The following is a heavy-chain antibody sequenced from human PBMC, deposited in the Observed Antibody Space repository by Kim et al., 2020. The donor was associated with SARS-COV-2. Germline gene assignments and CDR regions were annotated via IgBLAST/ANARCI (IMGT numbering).Heavy chain of an antibody. CDR1: GGSISSYY. D-gene: IGHD3-10*01. CDR2: IYYSGST. J-gene: IGHJ6*02. Sequence: SETLSLTCTVSGGSISSYYWSWIRQPPGKGLEWIGYIYYSGSTNHNPSLKSRVTISVDTSKNQFSLKLSSVTAADTAVYYCGLSMVRGVIKRYYGMDVWGQGTTVTVSS. CDR3: GLSMVRGVIKRYYGMDV. V-gene: IGHV4-59*13.